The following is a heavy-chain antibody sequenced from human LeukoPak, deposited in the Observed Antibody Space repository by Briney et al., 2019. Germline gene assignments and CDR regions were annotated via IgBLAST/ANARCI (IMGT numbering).Heavy chain of an antibody. CDR3: ARDMSIAARDAFDI. D-gene: IGHD6-6*01. Sequence: SETLSLTCAVYGGSFSGYYWSWIRQPPEKGLEWIGEINHSGSTNYNPSLKSRVTISVDTSKNQFSLKLSSVTAADTAVYYCARDMSIAARDAFDIWGQGTLVTVSS. CDR2: INHSGST. CDR1: GGSFSGYY. V-gene: IGHV4-34*01. J-gene: IGHJ3*02.